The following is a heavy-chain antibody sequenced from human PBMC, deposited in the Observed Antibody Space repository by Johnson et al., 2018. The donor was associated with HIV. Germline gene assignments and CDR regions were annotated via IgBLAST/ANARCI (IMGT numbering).Heavy chain of an antibody. D-gene: IGHD2-8*01. Sequence: QVQLVESGGGVVQPGGSLRLSCAASGFTFSSFDMHWVRQAPGKGLEWVSFIRYDGSNTYCADSVKGRFTISRDNSKNTLYLQMNSLRPEDTAVYYCARNSCNGVVLRGDAFDMWGQGTMVTVSS. CDR1: GFTFSSFD. J-gene: IGHJ3*02. CDR3: ARNSCNGVVLRGDAFDM. V-gene: IGHV3-30*02. CDR2: IRYDGSNT.